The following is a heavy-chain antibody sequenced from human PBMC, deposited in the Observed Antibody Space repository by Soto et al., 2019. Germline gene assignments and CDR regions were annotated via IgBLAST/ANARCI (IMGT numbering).Heavy chain of an antibody. CDR2: IYYSGST. CDR1: GGSISSGGFY. D-gene: IGHD3-10*01. CDR3: ARDVGSPKVRGVTYYFDV. Sequence: QVQLQESGPGLVKPSLTLSLTCNVSGGSISSGGFYWSWIRQHPGKGLEWIGHIYYSGSTYYNPSLRSRVTISVDTSKNQFSLKLSSVTAADTAVYYCARDVGSPKVRGVTYYFDVWGKGTTVTVSS. J-gene: IGHJ6*03. V-gene: IGHV4-31*03.